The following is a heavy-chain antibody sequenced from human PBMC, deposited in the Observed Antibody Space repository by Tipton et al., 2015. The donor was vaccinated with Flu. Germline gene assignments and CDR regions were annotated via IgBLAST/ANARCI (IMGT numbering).Heavy chain of an antibody. Sequence: TLSLTCTVSGGSISSSSYYWGWIRQPPGKGPEWIGSMLYGGSTYYNPSLESRVTISLDTSKNQFSLKLSSVTAADTAVYYCARDLRGYRGYTGGDAFDVWGQGTMVTVSS. J-gene: IGHJ3*01. CDR3: ARDLRGYRGYTGGDAFDV. CDR2: MLYGGST. D-gene: IGHD5-12*01. V-gene: IGHV4-39*07. CDR1: GGSISSSSYY.